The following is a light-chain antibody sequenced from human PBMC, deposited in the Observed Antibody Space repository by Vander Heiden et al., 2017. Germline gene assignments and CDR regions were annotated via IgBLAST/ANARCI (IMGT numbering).Light chain of an antibody. CDR3: AAWDDSLHVV. CDR2: RNN. V-gene: IGLV1-47*01. CDR1: SSNIGSNY. Sequence: QSVLTQPPSASGTPGQRVTISCSGSSSNIGSNYVYWYQQPPGTAPKLLIYRNNQRPSGVPDRFSGSKSGTSASLAISGLRAEEEADYYCAAWDDSLHVVFGGGTKLTVL. J-gene: IGLJ2*01.